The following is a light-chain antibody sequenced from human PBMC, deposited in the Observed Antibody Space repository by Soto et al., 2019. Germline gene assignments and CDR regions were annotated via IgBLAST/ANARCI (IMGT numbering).Light chain of an antibody. Sequence: QSALTQPPSASGSPGQSVTISCTGTNNDIGGDTYVSWYQQLPGKAPKLMIYEVNKRPSGIPDRFSGSKSGNTASLTVSGLQPEDESEYFCSSYSRSINYVFGTGTKLTVL. CDR1: NNDIGGDTY. V-gene: IGLV2-8*01. CDR2: EVN. CDR3: SSYSRSINYV. J-gene: IGLJ1*01.